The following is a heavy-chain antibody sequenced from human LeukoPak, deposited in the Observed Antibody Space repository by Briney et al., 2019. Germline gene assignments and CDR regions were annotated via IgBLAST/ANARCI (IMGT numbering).Heavy chain of an antibody. CDR2: ISYSGST. CDR3: ARHFGRSSYFDY. CDR1: SGSTSDYY. V-gene: IGHV4-59*08. D-gene: IGHD2-15*01. J-gene: IGHJ4*02. Sequence: SETLSLTCTVSSGSTSDYYWSWNRQPPGKGLECIGYISYSGSTNYNPSLKSRVTISVDTSKNQFSLKLSSVTAADTAVYYCARHFGRSSYFDYWGQGTLVTVSS.